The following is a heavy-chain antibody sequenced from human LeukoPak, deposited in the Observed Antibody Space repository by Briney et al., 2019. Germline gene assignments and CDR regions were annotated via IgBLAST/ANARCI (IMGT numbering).Heavy chain of an antibody. V-gene: IGHV4-39*01. J-gene: IGHJ5*02. CDR2: IYYSGST. CDR1: GFTFSSYA. CDR3: ARLPWSPHNWFDP. Sequence: PGGSLRLSCAASGFTFSSYAMSWVRQAPGKGLEWIGSIYYSGSTYYNPSLKSRVTISVDTSKNQFSLKLSSVPAAGTAVYYCARLPWSPHNWFDPWGQGTLVTVSS. D-gene: IGHD2-15*01.